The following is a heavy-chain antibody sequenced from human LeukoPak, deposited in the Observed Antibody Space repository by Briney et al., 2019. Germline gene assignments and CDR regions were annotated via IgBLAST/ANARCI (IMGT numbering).Heavy chain of an antibody. CDR2: IYHSGST. CDR3: ATGYSSTWYYFDY. J-gene: IGHJ4*02. V-gene: IGHV4-59*01. CDR1: GDSISSYY. Sequence: SETLSLTCTVSGDSISSYYWSWIRQPPGKGLEWIGYIYHSGSTNYNPSLKSRVPISADTSKDQFSLKLASGTAADTAVYYCATGYSSTWYYFDYWGQGTLVTVSS. D-gene: IGHD6-13*01.